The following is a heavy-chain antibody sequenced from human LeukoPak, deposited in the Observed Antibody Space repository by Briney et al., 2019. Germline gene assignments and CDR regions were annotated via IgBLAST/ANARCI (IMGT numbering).Heavy chain of an antibody. CDR1: GFTFDDYA. CDR3: AKDVVTTVPYYYMDV. V-gene: IGHV3-9*01. J-gene: IGHJ6*03. Sequence: PGGSLRLSCAGYGFTFDDYAMHWVRHAPGKGLEWVSGISWNSSSIGYADSVEGRFTISRDNAKNTLYLQMNSLRAEDTAVYYCAKDVVTTVPYYYMDVWGKGTTVTVSS. D-gene: IGHD4-23*01. CDR2: ISWNSSSI.